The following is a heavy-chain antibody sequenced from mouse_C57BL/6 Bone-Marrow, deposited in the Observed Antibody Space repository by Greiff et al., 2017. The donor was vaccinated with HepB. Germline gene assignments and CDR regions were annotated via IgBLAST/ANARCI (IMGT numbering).Heavy chain of an antibody. Sequence: EVQLQESGPVLVKPGASVKMSCKASGYTFTDYYMNWVKQSHGKSLEWIGVINPYNGVTSYNQKFKGKATLTVDKHSSTAYMELNSLTSEDSAVYYCARDDYDRVYAMDYWGQGTSITVAS. V-gene: IGHV1-19*01. CDR2: INPYNGVT. CDR3: ARDDYDRVYAMDY. D-gene: IGHD2-4*01. J-gene: IGHJ4*01. CDR1: GYTFTDYY.